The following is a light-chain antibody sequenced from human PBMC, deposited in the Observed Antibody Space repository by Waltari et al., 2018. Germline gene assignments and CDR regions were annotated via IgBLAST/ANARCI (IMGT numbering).Light chain of an antibody. V-gene: IGLV2-11*01. Sequence: QSALTQPRSVSGSPGQSVTISCTGTSSDVGGYDYVSWYQQNPGKAPKLMVFDVHRRPAWVPDRFSRSKSGNTASLTISGLQAEDEADYYCCSYAGSYTWVFGTGTKVTVL. CDR1: SSDVGGYDY. J-gene: IGLJ1*01. CDR3: CSYAGSYTWV. CDR2: DVH.